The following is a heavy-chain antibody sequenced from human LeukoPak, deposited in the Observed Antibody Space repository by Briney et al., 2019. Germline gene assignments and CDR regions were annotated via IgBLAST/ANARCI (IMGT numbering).Heavy chain of an antibody. Sequence: PSETLSLTCTVSGGSISSYYWSWIRQPPGKGLEWIGYIYYSGSTNYNPSLKSRVTISVDTSKNQFSLKLSSVTAADTAVYYCARSPEDYDFWSGSYWGQGTLVTVSS. CDR2: IYYSGST. CDR1: GGSISSYY. CDR3: ARSPEDYDFWSGSY. V-gene: IGHV4-59*01. D-gene: IGHD3-3*01. J-gene: IGHJ4*02.